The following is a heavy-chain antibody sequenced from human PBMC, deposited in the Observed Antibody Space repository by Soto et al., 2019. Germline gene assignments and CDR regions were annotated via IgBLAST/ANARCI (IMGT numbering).Heavy chain of an antibody. J-gene: IGHJ6*02. Sequence: SLRLSCAASGFTFSSYAMSWVRQAPGKGLEWVAVIWYDGSNEYYADSVKGRFTISRDNSKNTLYLQMNSLRAEDTAVYYCARDDIPGRAVAIYGMDVWGQGATVTVSS. CDR2: IWYDGSNE. CDR3: ARDDIPGRAVAIYGMDV. CDR1: GFTFSSYA. D-gene: IGHD6-19*01. V-gene: IGHV3-33*08.